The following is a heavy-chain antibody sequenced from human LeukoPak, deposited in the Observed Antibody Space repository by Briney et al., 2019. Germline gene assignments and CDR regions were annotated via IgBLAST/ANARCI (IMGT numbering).Heavy chain of an antibody. V-gene: IGHV4-39*07. CDR1: GGSISSSSYY. CDR3: ARERYDSSGYYFLVPDY. J-gene: IGHJ4*02. CDR2: IYYSGST. Sequence: SETLSLTCTVSGGSISSSSYYWGWIRQPPGKGLEWIGSIYYSGSTYYNPSLKSRVTISVDTSKNQFSLKLSSVTAADTAVYYCARERYDSSGYYFLVPDYWGQGTLVTVSS. D-gene: IGHD3-22*01.